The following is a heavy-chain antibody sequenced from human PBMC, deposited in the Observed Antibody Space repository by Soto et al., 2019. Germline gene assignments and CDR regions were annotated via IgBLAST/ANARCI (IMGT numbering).Heavy chain of an antibody. CDR2: ISGSGGST. CDR3: AKGPSPGYSSGSTYYYYGMDV. V-gene: IGHV3-23*01. J-gene: IGHJ6*02. Sequence: GGSLRLSCAASGFTFSSYAMSWVRQAPGKGLEWVSAISGSGGSTYYADSVKGRFTISRDNSKNTLYLQMNSLRAEDTAVYYCAKGPSPGYSSGSTYYYYGMDVWGQGTTVTVSS. CDR1: GFTFSSYA. D-gene: IGHD6-19*01.